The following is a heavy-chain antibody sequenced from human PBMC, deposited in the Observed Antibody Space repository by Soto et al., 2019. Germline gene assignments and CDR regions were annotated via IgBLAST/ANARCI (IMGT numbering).Heavy chain of an antibody. CDR1: GLTFSSYA. CDR3: AKNSESSAYSSFDY. CDR2: ISGSGIST. D-gene: IGHD3-22*01. Sequence: EVQLLESGGGLVQPGGSLRLSCAASGLTFSSYAMSWVRQAPGKGLEWVSGISGSGISTYYADSVKGRFTISRDNSKNTLYLQMNSLRAEDTDVYYCAKNSESSAYSSFDYWGQGTLVTVSS. V-gene: IGHV3-23*01. J-gene: IGHJ4*02.